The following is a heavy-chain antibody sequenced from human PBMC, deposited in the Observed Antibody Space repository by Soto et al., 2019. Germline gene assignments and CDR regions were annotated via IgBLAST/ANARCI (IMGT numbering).Heavy chain of an antibody. J-gene: IGHJ5*02. CDR2: IYYTGKT. V-gene: IGHV4-30-4*01. Sequence: SETLSLTCSVSGDYIHVGGYYWTWIRQRPGKGLEWMGYIYYTGKTYYNPSLESRLTMSVDRSKDQFSLRLTSVTAADTAVYFCGRDLTSNANCIDPWGQGTLVTVSS. CDR1: GDYIHVGGYY. CDR3: GRDLTSNANCIDP. D-gene: IGHD2-2*01.